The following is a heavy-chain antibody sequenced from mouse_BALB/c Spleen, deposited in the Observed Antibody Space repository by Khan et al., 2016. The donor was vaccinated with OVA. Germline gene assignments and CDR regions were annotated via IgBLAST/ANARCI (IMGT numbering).Heavy chain of an antibody. Sequence: QIQLVQSGPELVRPGASVKMSCKASGYTFTSFWIHWVKQRPGQGLEWIGMIDPSKSETRLNQKFKDKATLNVDKSSNTAYMQLSRLTSEDSAVXYCARGGYGGPFAYWGQGTLVTVSA. CDR3: ARGGYGGPFAY. J-gene: IGHJ3*01. CDR2: IDPSKSET. V-gene: IGHV1S127*01. CDR1: GYTFTSFW. D-gene: IGHD1-1*02.